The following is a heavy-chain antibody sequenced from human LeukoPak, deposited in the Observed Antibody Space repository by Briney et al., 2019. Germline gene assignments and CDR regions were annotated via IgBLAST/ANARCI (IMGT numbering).Heavy chain of an antibody. CDR1: GYTFTSYY. D-gene: IGHD3-3*01. CDR2: TNPSGGST. Sequence: ASVKVSCKASGYTFTSYYMHWVRQAPGQGLEWMGITNPSGGSTSYAQKFQGRVTMTRDTSTSTVYMELSSLRSEDTAVYYCARVKRFLEWPYYYYGMDVWGQGTTVTVSS. J-gene: IGHJ6*02. CDR3: ARVKRFLEWPYYYYGMDV. V-gene: IGHV1-46*01.